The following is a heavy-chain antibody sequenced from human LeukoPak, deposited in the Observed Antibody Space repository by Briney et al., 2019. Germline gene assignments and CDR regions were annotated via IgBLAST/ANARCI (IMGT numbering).Heavy chain of an antibody. CDR3: ARTITLDIVVVVAATPDWYFDL. Sequence: PSETLSLTCTVSGGSISSYYWSWIRQPAGKGLEWIGHIYTSGSTNYNPSLKSRVTMSVDTSKNQFSLKLSSVTAADTAVYYCARTITLDIVVVVAATPDWYFDLWGRGTLVTVSS. CDR2: IYTSGST. V-gene: IGHV4-4*07. CDR1: GGSISSYY. J-gene: IGHJ2*01. D-gene: IGHD2-15*01.